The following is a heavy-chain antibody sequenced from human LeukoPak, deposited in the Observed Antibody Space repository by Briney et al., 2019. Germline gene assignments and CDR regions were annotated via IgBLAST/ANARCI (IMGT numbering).Heavy chain of an antibody. CDR1: GFTFSSYG. CDR2: INNDGSST. CDR3: ARDYNSSPDY. J-gene: IGHJ4*02. V-gene: IGHV3-74*03. D-gene: IGHD6-13*01. Sequence: GRSLRLSCAASGFTFSSYGMHWVRQAPGKGLVWVSRINNDGSSTMYADSVKGRFTISRDNARNTLYLQMNSLRDDDTAVYYCARDYNSSPDYWGQGTLVTVSS.